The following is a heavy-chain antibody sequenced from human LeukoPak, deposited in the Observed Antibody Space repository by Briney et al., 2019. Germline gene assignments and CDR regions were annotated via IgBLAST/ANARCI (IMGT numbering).Heavy chain of an antibody. Sequence: GGSLRLSCAASGFTFFSTFGMHWVRQAPGKGLEWVSVIYSGGSTYYADSVKGRFTISRDNSKNTLYLQMNSLRAEDTAVYYCARGSYYYDSSGYYYPRNYYFDYWGQGTLVTVSS. CDR2: IYSGGST. D-gene: IGHD3-22*01. V-gene: IGHV3-NL1*01. J-gene: IGHJ4*02. CDR1: GFTFFSTFG. CDR3: ARGSYYYDSSGYYYPRNYYFDY.